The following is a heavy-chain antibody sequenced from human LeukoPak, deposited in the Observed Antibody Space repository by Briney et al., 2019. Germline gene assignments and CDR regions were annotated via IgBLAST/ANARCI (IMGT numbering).Heavy chain of an antibody. CDR1: ADSIRSYH. D-gene: IGHD4-23*01. CDR2: IYYVGST. V-gene: IGHV4-59*01. CDR3: ASFYGGRHDY. Sequence: SETLSLTCTVSADSIRSYHWSWIRQRPGKGLEWIGRIYYVGSTNYNPSLKSRVAMSVDTSKSQLSLKLTSVTAADTAVYYCASFYGGRHDYWGQGILVTVSS. J-gene: IGHJ4*02.